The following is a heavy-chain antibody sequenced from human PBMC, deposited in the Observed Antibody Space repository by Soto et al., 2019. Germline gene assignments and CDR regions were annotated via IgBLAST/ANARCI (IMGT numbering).Heavy chain of an antibody. D-gene: IGHD3-22*01. CDR1: EGTFSSYT. Sequence: SVKVSCKASEGTFSSYTISWVRQAPGQGLEWMGRIIPILGIANYAQKFQGRVTITADKSTSTAYTELSSLRSEDTAVYYCARDPPYYYDSSGYYPDYWGQGTLVTVSS. CDR3: ARDPPYYYDSSGYYPDY. J-gene: IGHJ4*02. V-gene: IGHV1-69*04. CDR2: IIPILGIA.